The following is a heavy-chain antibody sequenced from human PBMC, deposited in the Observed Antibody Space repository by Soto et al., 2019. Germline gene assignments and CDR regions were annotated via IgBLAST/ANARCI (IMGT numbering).Heavy chain of an antibody. CDR2: INPSGGST. V-gene: IGHV1-46*01. Sequence: QVQLVQSGAEVKKPGASVKVSCKASGYTFTSYYMHWVRQAPGQGLEWMGIINPSGGSTSYAQKFKGRVTMTRDTSTSTVYMELSSLRSEDTAVYYCARDRGAYDILTGYYYFDYWGQGTLVTVSS. CDR3: ARDRGAYDILTGYYYFDY. D-gene: IGHD3-9*01. J-gene: IGHJ4*02. CDR1: GYTFTSYY.